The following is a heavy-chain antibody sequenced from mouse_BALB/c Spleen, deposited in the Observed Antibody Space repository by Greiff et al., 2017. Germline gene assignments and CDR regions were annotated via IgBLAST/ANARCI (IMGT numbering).Heavy chain of an antibody. CDR2: ISYSGST. V-gene: IGHV3-2*02. Sequence: EVKLMESGPGLVKPSQSLSLTCTVTGYSITSDYAWNWIRQFPGNKLEWMGYISYSGSTSYNPSLKSRISITRDTSKNQFFLQLNSVTTEDTATYYCARFLSTMITTVRYFDVWGAGTTVTVSS. CDR3: ARFLSTMITTVRYFDV. CDR1: GYSITSDYA. J-gene: IGHJ1*01. D-gene: IGHD2-4*01.